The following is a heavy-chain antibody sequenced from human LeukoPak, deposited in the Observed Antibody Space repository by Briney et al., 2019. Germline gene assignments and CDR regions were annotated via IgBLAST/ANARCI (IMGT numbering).Heavy chain of an antibody. J-gene: IGHJ4*02. Sequence: SETLSLTCTVSGGSIGSSSHYWSWIRQPPGKGLEWIASINYSGRTYYNPSLKSRVTISVDTSKNQFSLKLSSVTAADTAVFYCVRYVVSGSGIYYFDYWGQGTLVTVSS. CDR1: GGSIGSSSHY. CDR2: INYSGRT. D-gene: IGHD3-10*01. CDR3: VRYVVSGSGIYYFDY. V-gene: IGHV4-39*01.